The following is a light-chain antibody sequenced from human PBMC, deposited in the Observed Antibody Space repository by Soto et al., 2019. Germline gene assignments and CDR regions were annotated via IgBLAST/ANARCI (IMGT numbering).Light chain of an antibody. CDR3: QSFDSTLSAFYV. J-gene: IGLJ1*01. CDR2: DNN. V-gene: IGLV1-40*01. Sequence: QAVLTQPPSVSGAPGQRVTISCTGSSSNIGAGYDVHWYQQLPGTAPKLLIYDNNNRPSGVPARFSGSKSATSASLAITGLQAEDEAEYFCQSFDSTLSAFYVFGTGTKVTVL. CDR1: SSNIGAGYD.